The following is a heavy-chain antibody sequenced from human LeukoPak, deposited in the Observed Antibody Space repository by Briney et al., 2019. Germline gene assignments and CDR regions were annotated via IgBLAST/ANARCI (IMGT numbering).Heavy chain of an antibody. Sequence: ASVRVSCKASGYTFTDYYMHWVRQAPGQGLEWMAWINPNSGGTNYGQKFQGRVTMTRDTSISTAYMELSRLRSDDTAVYYCARDHDSVWGSYRKGLDSWGQGTLVTVS. J-gene: IGHJ4*02. CDR3: ARDHDSVWGSYRKGLDS. CDR1: GYTFTDYY. CDR2: INPNSGGT. D-gene: IGHD3-16*02. V-gene: IGHV1-2*02.